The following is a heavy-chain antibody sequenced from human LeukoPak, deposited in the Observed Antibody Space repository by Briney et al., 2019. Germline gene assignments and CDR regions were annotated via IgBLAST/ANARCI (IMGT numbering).Heavy chain of an antibody. Sequence: GGSLRLSCAASGFTFSCYGMHWVRQAPGKGLEGVAFIRYDGSNKYYADSVKGRFTISRDNSKNTLYLQMNSLRAEDTAVYYCATLDSGYYDSSGHPPSGSWGQGTMVTVSS. CDR3: ATLDSGYYDSSGHPPSGS. J-gene: IGHJ3*01. D-gene: IGHD3-22*01. CDR1: GFTFSCYG. V-gene: IGHV3-30*02. CDR2: IRYDGSNK.